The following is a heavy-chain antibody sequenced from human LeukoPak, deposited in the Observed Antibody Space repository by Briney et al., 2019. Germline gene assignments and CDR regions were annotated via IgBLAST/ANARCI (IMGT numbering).Heavy chain of an antibody. V-gene: IGHV4-34*01. J-gene: IGHJ4*02. D-gene: IGHD6-13*01. CDR3: ARGGGTAADY. CDR2: INHSGST. CDR1: GFTFSSYS. Sequence: GSLRLSCAASGFTFSSYSMNWVRQPPGKGLEWIGEINHSGSTNYNPSLKSRVTISVDTSKNQFSLKLSSVTAADTAVYYCARGGGTAADYWGRGTLVTISS.